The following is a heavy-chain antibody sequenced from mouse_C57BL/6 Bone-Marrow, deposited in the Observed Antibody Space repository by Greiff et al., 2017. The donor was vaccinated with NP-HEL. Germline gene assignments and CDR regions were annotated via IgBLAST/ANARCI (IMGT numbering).Heavy chain of an antibody. D-gene: IGHD2-1*01. V-gene: IGHV6-3*01. CDR2: IRLKSDNYAT. CDR3: TVTPDLLWGY. J-gene: IGHJ2*01. CDR1: GFTFSNYW. Sequence: EVKLVESGGGLVQPGGSMKLSCVASGFTFSNYWMNWVRQSPEKGLEWVAQIRLKSDNYATHYAESVKGRFTISRDDSKSSVYLQMNNLRAEDTGIYYCTVTPDLLWGYWGQGTTLTVSS.